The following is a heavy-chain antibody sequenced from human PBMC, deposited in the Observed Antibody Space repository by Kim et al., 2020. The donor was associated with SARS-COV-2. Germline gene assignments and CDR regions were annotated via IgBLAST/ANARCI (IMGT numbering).Heavy chain of an antibody. J-gene: IGHJ4*02. Sequence: TYAQGFTGRFVFSLDPSVSTAYLQISSLKAEDTAVYYCARGPIRGTYDYWGQGTLVTVSS. CDR3: ARGPIRGTYDY. D-gene: IGHD3-16*01. V-gene: IGHV7-4-1*02.